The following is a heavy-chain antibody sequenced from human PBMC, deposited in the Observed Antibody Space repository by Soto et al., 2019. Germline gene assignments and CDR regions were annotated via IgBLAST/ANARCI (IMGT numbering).Heavy chain of an antibody. CDR1: GGSIGSSNW. D-gene: IGHD3-22*01. Sequence: SETLSLTCAVSGGSIGSSNWWSWVRQPPGKGLEWIGEIYHSGSTNYNPSLKSRVTISVDKSKNQFSLKLSSVTAADTAVYYCARSPDSSCYDPRRYDYGMDAWGQGPTVT. V-gene: IGHV4-4*02. CDR3: ARSPDSSCYDPRRYDYGMDA. CDR2: IYHSGST. J-gene: IGHJ6*02.